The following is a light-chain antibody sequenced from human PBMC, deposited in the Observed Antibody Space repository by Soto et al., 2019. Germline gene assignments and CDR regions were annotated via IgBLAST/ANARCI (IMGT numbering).Light chain of an antibody. Sequence: DIQMTQSPSSLSASVGDRVTITCQASQDMSNSLIWYQQKPGKATKLLIYDASNSNTGVASRFSGSGSDTHFTFNSSSLQSVDFATDYCQHYHFLPPMYPFGQGTAVEIK. J-gene: IGKJ2*01. CDR3: QHYHFLPPMYP. V-gene: IGKV1-33*01. CDR2: DAS. CDR1: QDMSNS.